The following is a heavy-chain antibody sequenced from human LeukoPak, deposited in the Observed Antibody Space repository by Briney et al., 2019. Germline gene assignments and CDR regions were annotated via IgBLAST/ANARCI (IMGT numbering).Heavy chain of an antibody. CDR3: AENSALEY. D-gene: IGHD1/OR15-1a*01. V-gene: IGHV3-30-3*01. CDR2: ISYDGSNK. J-gene: IGHJ4*02. Sequence: PGRSLRLSRAASGFTFSSYAMHWVRQAPGKGLEWVAVISYDGSNKYYADSVKGRFTISRDNSKNTLYLQMNSLRAEDTAVYYCAENSALEYWGQGTLVTVSS. CDR1: GFTFSSYA.